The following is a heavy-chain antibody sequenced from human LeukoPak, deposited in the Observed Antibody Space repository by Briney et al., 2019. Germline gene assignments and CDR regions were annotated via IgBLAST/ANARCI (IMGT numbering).Heavy chain of an antibody. V-gene: IGHV3-21*01. D-gene: IGHD2-2*01. CDR2: IWSSSSYI. J-gene: IGHJ5*01. Sequence: GGSLRLSCAVSGFTFSSYSMNWVRQAPGEGLEWVSSIWSSSSYIYYADPVKGRFPIPREHPKNSLSLQLHRLSPADPAVYYCARDEGPAAMRNWFYPWGQGTLVTVSS. CDR1: GFTFSSYS. CDR3: ARDEGPAAMRNWFYP.